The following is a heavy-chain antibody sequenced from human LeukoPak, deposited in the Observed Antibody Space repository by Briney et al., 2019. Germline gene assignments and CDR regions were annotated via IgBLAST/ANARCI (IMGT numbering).Heavy chain of an antibody. CDR1: GGSFSGFY. V-gene: IGHV4-34*01. Sequence: SETLSLSCAVYGGSFSGFYWSWIRQPPGKGLEWIGEINHSGITNYNPSLKSRVAISVDTSKNQFSLKLSSVTAADTAVYYGARGRAGDVWGKGTTVTVSS. CDR2: INHSGIT. CDR3: ARGRAGDV. J-gene: IGHJ6*04.